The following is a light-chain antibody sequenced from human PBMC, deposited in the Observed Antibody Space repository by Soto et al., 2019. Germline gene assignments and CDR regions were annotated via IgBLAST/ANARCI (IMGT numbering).Light chain of an antibody. CDR1: SSNIGAGYD. J-gene: IGLJ1*01. CDR3: QSYDSSLSAYV. CDR2: GNI. V-gene: IGLV1-40*01. Sequence: QSVLAQPPSVSGAPGQKVTISCTGSSSNIGAGYDLHWYQQRPGTAPKLLLYGNINRPSGVPDRFSGSKSGTPASLAITGLQAEDEADYYCQSYDSSLSAYVFGSGTKVTVL.